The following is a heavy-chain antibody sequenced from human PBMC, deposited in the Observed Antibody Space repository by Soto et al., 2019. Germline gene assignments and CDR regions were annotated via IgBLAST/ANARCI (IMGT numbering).Heavy chain of an antibody. J-gene: IGHJ6*02. CDR2: ISSSGGSI. CDR1: GFTFNNYE. CDR3: ARVSRIPLQGMDV. Sequence: HPGGSLRLSCAASGFTFNNYEMNWVRQAPGKGLQWVSYISSSGGSIYYADSVKGRFTISRDNAKNSLYLQMNSLRAEDTAVYYCARVSRIPLQGMDVWGQGTTVTVSS. D-gene: IGHD2-21*01. V-gene: IGHV3-48*03.